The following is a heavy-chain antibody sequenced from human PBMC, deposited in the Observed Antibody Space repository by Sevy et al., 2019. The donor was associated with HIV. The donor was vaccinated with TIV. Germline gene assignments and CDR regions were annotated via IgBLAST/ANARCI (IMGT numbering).Heavy chain of an antibody. CDR1: GGSTDSYY. V-gene: IGHV4-4*07. J-gene: IGHJ5*02. CDR3: ARELPFATSSA. CDR2: IYASGST. Sequence: SETLSLTCSVSGGSTDSYYWSWIRQPAGKGLEWIGRIYASGSTAYNPSLQSRVSISIDKSKNRFSLSLTSLTAADTVVYYCARELPFATSSAWGQGTRVTVSS. D-gene: IGHD6-6*01.